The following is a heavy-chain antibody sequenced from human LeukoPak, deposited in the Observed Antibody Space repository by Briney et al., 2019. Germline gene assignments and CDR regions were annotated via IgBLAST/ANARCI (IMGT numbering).Heavy chain of an antibody. CDR2: IYYSGST. V-gene: IGHV4-59*08. Sequence: PPETLSLTCTVSGGSISSYYWSWIRQPPGKGLEWIGYIYYSGSTNYNPSLKSRVTISVDTSKNQFSLELSSVTAADTAVYYCARRSTGYSNYVDWFDPWGQGTLVTVSS. CDR3: ARRSTGYSNYVDWFDP. D-gene: IGHD4-11*01. J-gene: IGHJ5*02. CDR1: GGSISSYY.